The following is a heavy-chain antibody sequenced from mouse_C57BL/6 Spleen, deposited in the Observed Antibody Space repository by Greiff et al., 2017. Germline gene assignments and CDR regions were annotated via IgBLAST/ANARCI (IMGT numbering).Heavy chain of an antibody. CDR3: AMGLYYDPYYFDY. J-gene: IGHJ2*01. Sequence: QVQLQQPGAELVKPGASVKVSCKASGYTFPSSWMHWVKQRPGQGLEGIGRIHPSDSDTNYNQKFKGKATLTVDKSSSTAYMQLSSLTSEDSAVYYCAMGLYYDPYYFDYWGQGTTLTVSS. CDR1: GYTFPSSW. D-gene: IGHD2-4*01. V-gene: IGHV1-74*01. CDR2: IHPSDSDT.